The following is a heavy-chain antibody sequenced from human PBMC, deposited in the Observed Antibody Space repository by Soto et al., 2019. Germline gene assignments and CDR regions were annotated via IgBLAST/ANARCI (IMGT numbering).Heavy chain of an antibody. CDR1: GYSFTSYG. Sequence: ASVKVSCKASGYSFTSYGISWVRQAPGQGLEWMGWISAYNGNTNYAQKLQGRVTMTTDTSTSTVYMELSSLRSEDTAVYYCARGPKLLMVYASQISGRFDPWGQGTLVTVSS. D-gene: IGHD2-8*01. CDR3: ARGPKLLMVYASQISGRFDP. CDR2: ISAYNGNT. V-gene: IGHV1-18*01. J-gene: IGHJ5*02.